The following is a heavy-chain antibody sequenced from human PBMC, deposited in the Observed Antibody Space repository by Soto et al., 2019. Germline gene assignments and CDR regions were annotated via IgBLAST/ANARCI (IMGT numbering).Heavy chain of an antibody. V-gene: IGHV4-39*01. D-gene: IGHD5-12*01. CDR1: GGSISSSSYY. CDR3: ARHGPIKMATRYYFDY. Sequence: QLQLQESGPGLVKPSETLSLTCTVSGGSISSSSYYWGWIRQPPGKGLEWIGSIYYSGSTYYNPSLKSRVTISVDTSKNQFSLKLSSVTAADTAVYYCARHGPIKMATRYYFDYWGQGTLVTVSS. CDR2: IYYSGST. J-gene: IGHJ4*02.